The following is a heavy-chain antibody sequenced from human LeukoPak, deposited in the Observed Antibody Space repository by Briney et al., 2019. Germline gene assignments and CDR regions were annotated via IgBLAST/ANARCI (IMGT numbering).Heavy chain of an antibody. D-gene: IGHD5-18*01. J-gene: IGHJ4*02. CDR3: AGGYSYGSYFDY. V-gene: IGHV3-30*03. CDR2: ISYDGSNK. CDR1: GFTFSSYG. Sequence: PGRSLRLSRAASGFTFSSYGMHWVRQAPGKGLEWVAVISYDGSNKYYADSVKGRFTISRDNSKNTLYLQMNSLRAEDTAVYYCAGGYSYGSYFDYWGQGTLVTVSS.